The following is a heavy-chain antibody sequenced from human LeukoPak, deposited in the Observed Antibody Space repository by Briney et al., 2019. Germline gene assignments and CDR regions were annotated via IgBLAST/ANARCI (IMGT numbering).Heavy chain of an antibody. CDR3: ARGNSDRFPPYMDY. CDR1: GYSISSGNY. V-gene: IGHV4-38-2*02. Sequence: SETLSLTCTVSGYSISSGNYWGWIRQSPGKGLEWIGTIYHSGSTYYTPSLKSRVTISVDTSKNQISLRLSSVTAADTAIYYCARGNSDRFPPYMDYWGQGILVIVSS. D-gene: IGHD2-21*01. CDR2: IYHSGST. J-gene: IGHJ4*02.